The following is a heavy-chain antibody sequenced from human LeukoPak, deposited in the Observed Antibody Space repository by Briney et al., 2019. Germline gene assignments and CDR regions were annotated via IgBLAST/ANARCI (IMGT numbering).Heavy chain of an antibody. Sequence: SETLSLTCTVSGGSISSSSYYWGWIRQPPGKGLEWIGSIYYSGSTYYNPSLKSRVTISVDTSKNQFSLKLSSVTAADTAVYYCARGIPTNYDFWSGYYRSNWFDPWGQGTLVTVSS. V-gene: IGHV4-39*01. CDR1: GGSISSSSYY. D-gene: IGHD3-3*01. CDR3: ARGIPTNYDFWSGYYRSNWFDP. J-gene: IGHJ5*02. CDR2: IYYSGST.